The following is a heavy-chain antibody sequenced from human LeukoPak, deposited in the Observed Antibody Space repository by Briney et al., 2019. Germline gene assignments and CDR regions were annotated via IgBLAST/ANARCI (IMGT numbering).Heavy chain of an antibody. CDR1: GFTFSTSG. CDR3: AKAYCTRNGCFADF. J-gene: IGHJ4*02. Sequence: PGGSLRLSCAASGFTFSTSGMLWVRQAPGKGLDWVAVSWYDGSHEFYADSVKGRFAISRDNSKNTLYLQINRLRAEDTAIYYCAKAYCTRNGCFADFWGQGTLVTVSS. CDR2: SWYDGSHE. V-gene: IGHV3-33*06. D-gene: IGHD2-8*01.